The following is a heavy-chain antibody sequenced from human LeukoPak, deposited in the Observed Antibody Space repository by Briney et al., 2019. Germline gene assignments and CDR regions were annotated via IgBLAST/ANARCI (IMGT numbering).Heavy chain of an antibody. CDR3: AKGPERSGWYYYYYGMDV. J-gene: IGHJ6*02. D-gene: IGHD6-19*01. CDR2: ISYDGSNK. CDR1: GFTFSSYG. V-gene: IGHV3-30*18. Sequence: GGSLRLSCAASGFTFSSYGMHWVRQAPGKGLEWVAVISYDGSNKYYADSVKGRFTIPRDNFKHKLYLQMNSLRAEDTAVYYCAKGPERSGWYYYYYGMDVWGQGTTVTVSS.